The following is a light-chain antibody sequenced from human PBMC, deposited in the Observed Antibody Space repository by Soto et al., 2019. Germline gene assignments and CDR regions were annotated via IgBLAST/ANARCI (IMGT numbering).Light chain of an antibody. CDR1: SSDIGAYDY. CDR3: SSYTSSRTLT. Sequence: QSALTQPASVSGSPGQSITISCTGASSDIGAYDYVSWYQQHPDKAPTLIIYDVTRRPSGLSNRFSASKSGNTASLTISGLQADDEGDYYCSSYTSSRTLTFGGGTKLTVL. CDR2: DVT. V-gene: IGLV2-14*03. J-gene: IGLJ2*01.